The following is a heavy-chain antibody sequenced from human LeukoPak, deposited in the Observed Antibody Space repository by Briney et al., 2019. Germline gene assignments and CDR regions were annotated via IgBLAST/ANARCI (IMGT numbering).Heavy chain of an antibody. Sequence: SETLSLTCTVSGGSISSGGYYWSWIRQPPGKGLEWIGYIYHSGSTYYNPSLKSRVTISVDRSKNQFSLKLSSVTAADTAVYYCARGEAAPPDIWGQGTLVTVSS. CDR1: GGSISSGGYY. V-gene: IGHV4-30-2*01. D-gene: IGHD1-14*01. CDR2: IYHSGST. J-gene: IGHJ4*02. CDR3: ARGEAAPPDI.